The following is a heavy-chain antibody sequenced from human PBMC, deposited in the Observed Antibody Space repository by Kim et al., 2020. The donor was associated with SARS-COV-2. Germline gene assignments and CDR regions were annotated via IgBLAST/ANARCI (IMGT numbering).Heavy chain of an antibody. V-gene: IGHV3-30*02. D-gene: IGHD3-3*01. Sequence: YYADSVKGRFTISRDNSKNTLYLQMNSLRAEDTAVYYCAKDGRAAYEFDYWGQGTLVTVSS. J-gene: IGHJ4*02. CDR3: AKDGRAAYEFDY.